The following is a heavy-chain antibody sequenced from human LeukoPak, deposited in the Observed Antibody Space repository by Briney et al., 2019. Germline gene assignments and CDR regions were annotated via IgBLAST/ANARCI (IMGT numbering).Heavy chain of an antibody. CDR1: GFTFSNYW. V-gene: IGHV3-74*01. J-gene: IGHJ4*02. CDR3: ARVLDGSGSRSFDN. CDR2: INGDGNTT. Sequence: GGSLRLSCAASGFTFSNYWMHWVRQVPGKGLVWVSRINGDGNTTNYADSVKGRFTISRDNAKNTLFLHMDSLRAEDTAMYYCARVLDGSGSRSFDNWGQGALVTVSS. D-gene: IGHD3-10*01.